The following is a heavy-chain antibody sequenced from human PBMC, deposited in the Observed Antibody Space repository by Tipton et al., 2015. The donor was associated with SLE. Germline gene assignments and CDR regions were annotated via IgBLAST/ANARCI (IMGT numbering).Heavy chain of an antibody. D-gene: IGHD3-3*01. CDR1: GGSFSGYY. V-gene: IGHV4-34*01. CDR2: VNHSGST. CDR3: AKGWDYDFWSGYADY. Sequence: TLSLTCAVYGGSFSGYYWSWIRQPPGNGLEWIGEVNHSGSTNYNPSLKSRVTILVDTSKNQFSLKLSSVTAADTAVYYCAKGWDYDFWSGYADYWGQGTLVTVSS. J-gene: IGHJ4*02.